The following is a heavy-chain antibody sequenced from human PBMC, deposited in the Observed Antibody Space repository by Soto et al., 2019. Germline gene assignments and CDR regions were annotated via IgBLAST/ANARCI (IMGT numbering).Heavy chain of an antibody. Sequence: GGSLRLSCAASGFTFSSYAMSWVRQAPGKGLEWVSAISGSGGSTYYADSVKGRFTISRDNSKNTLYLQMNSLRAEDTAVYYCAKEGGRIVVVPEDGMDVWGQGTTVTVS. CDR2: ISGSGGST. CDR3: AKEGGRIVVVPEDGMDV. V-gene: IGHV3-23*01. J-gene: IGHJ6*02. CDR1: GFTFSSYA. D-gene: IGHD2-2*01.